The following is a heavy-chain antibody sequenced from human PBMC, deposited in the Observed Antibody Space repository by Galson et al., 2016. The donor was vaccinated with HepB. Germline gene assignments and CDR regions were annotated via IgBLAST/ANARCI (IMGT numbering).Heavy chain of an antibody. Sequence: SLRLSCAVSGFRLSDYGMHWVRQTPDKGLEWLSVIWYDESEKYYAGSVKGRFTISRDNSKNTLYLQMHSLRVEDTGMYYCAKDLEVRMATKYYFEYWGLGTLVTVSS. CDR2: IWYDESEK. D-gene: IGHD5-24*01. J-gene: IGHJ4*02. V-gene: IGHV3-33*06. CDR3: AKDLEVRMATKYYFEY. CDR1: GFRLSDYG.